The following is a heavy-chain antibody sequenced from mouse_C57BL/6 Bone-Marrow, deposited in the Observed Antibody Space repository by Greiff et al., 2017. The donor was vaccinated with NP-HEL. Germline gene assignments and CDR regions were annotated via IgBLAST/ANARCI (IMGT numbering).Heavy chain of an antibody. V-gene: IGHV1-53*01. J-gene: IGHJ3*01. CDR2: INPSNGGT. D-gene: IGHD2-1*01. Sequence: QVHVKQSGTELVKPGASVKLSCKASGYTFTSYWMHWVKQRPGQGLEWIGNINPSNGGTNYNEKFKSKATLTVDKSSSTAYMQLSSLTSEDSAVYYCARDGNYGFAYWGQGTLVTVSA. CDR3: ARDGNYGFAY. CDR1: GYTFTSYW.